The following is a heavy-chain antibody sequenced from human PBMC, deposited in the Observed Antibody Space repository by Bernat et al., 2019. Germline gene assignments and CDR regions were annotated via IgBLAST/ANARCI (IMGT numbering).Heavy chain of an antibody. J-gene: IGHJ2*01. D-gene: IGHD1-26*01. Sequence: QVQLQESGPGLVKPSETLSLTCTVSGDSVNSGSCYWSWIRQPPGKGLEWIGYVSYRGSTNYNPSLKNRVTISVDTSKNQFSLKLSSVTAADTAVYYCARDNGIVGAAWYFDLWGRGTLVSVSS. CDR1: GDSVNSGSCY. CDR2: VSYRGST. V-gene: IGHV4-61*01. CDR3: ARDNGIVGAAWYFDL.